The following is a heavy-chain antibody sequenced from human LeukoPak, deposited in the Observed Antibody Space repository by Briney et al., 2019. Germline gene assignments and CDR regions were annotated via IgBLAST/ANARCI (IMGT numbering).Heavy chain of an antibody. D-gene: IGHD6-13*01. CDR1: GGSFSGYY. Sequence: PSETLSLTCAVYGGSFSGYYWSWIRQPAGKGLEWIGEINHSGSTNYNPSLKSRVTISVDTSKNQFSLKLSSVTAVDTAVYYCARGRAAADYWGQGTLVTVSS. CDR2: INHSGST. V-gene: IGHV4-34*01. CDR3: ARGRAAADY. J-gene: IGHJ4*02.